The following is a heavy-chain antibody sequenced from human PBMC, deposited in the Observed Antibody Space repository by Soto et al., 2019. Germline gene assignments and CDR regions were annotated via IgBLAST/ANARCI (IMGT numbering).Heavy chain of an antibody. CDR3: ARDEGSIAATVFDY. CDR2: ISSSSSYI. V-gene: IGHV3-21*01. D-gene: IGHD6-6*01. CDR1: GFTFSSYS. Sequence: GGSLRLSCAASGFTFSSYSMNWVRQAPGKGLEWVSSISSSSSYIYYADSVKGRFTISRDNAKNSLYLQMNSLRAEDTAVYYCARDEGSIAATVFDYWGQGTLVTVSS. J-gene: IGHJ4*02.